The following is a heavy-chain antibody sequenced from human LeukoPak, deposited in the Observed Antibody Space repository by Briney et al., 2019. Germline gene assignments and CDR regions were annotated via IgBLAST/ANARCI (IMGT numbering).Heavy chain of an antibody. J-gene: IGHJ5*02. CDR2: ISSSSSYI. CDR3: ARPVSSYWFDP. D-gene: IGHD3-10*01. Sequence: GGSLGLSCAASGFTFSTYSMNWVRQAPGKGLEWVSSISSSSSYIYYADSVKGRFTISRDNAKNSLYLQMNSLRAEDTAVYYCARPVSSYWFDPWGQGTLVTVSS. V-gene: IGHV3-21*01. CDR1: GFTFSTYS.